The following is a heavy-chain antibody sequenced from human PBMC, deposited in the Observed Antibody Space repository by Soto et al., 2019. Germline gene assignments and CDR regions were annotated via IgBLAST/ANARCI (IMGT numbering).Heavy chain of an antibody. V-gene: IGHV1-2*02. CDR3: ARDHKYELLYVNWFDP. J-gene: IGHJ5*02. Sequence: ASVKVSCKASGYTFTGYYMHWVRQAPGQGLEWMGWINPNSGGTNYAQKFQGRVTMTSDTSISTAYMELSRLRSDDTAVYYCARDHKYELLYVNWFDPWGQGTLVTVSS. CDR2: INPNSGGT. CDR1: GYTFTGYY. D-gene: IGHD3-10*01.